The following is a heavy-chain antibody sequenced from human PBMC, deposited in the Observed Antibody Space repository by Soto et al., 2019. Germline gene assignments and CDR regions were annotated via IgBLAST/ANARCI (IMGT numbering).Heavy chain of an antibody. J-gene: IGHJ3*02. Sequence: SETLSLTCTVSGGSISSYYWSWIRQPPGKGLEWIGYIYYSGSTNYNPSLKSRVTISVDTSKNQFSLKLSSVTAADTAVYYCARASTYYDFWSGYYIDAFDIWGQGTMVTVSS. D-gene: IGHD3-3*01. CDR1: GGSISSYY. CDR3: ARASTYYDFWSGYYIDAFDI. V-gene: IGHV4-59*01. CDR2: IYYSGST.